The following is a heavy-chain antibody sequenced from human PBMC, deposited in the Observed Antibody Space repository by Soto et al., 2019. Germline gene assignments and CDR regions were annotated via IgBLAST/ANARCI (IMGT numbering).Heavy chain of an antibody. CDR3: AKASYYDSSGYYYGVGAFDI. CDR1: GFTFSSYA. V-gene: IGHV3-23*01. J-gene: IGHJ3*02. Sequence: EVQLLESGGGLVQPGGSLRLSCAASGFTFSSYAMSWVRQAPGKGLEWVSAISGSGGSTYYADSVKGRFTISRDNSKNPLYLHMNSLRAEDTAVYYCAKASYYDSSGYYYGVGAFDIWGQGKMVTVAS. CDR2: ISGSGGST. D-gene: IGHD3-22*01.